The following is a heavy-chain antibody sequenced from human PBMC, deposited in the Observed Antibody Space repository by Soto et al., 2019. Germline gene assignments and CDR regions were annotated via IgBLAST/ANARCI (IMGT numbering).Heavy chain of an antibody. V-gene: IGHV4-34*01. D-gene: IGHD3-3*01. CDR3: GRVVIKMAIQSIHS. CDR1: GGSLSGYY. CDR2: VNPGGIT. Sequence: KTSETLSLTCAVYGGSLSGYYWTWIRQPPGKGLEWIREVNPGGITNYSPSVKSRLTISLDTSKKQVSLEMTSVTAADTAVYYCGRVVIKMAIQSIHSWGPGTLVTVSS. J-gene: IGHJ4*02.